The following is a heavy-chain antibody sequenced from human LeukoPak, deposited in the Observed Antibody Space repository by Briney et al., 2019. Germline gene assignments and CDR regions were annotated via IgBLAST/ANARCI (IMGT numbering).Heavy chain of an antibody. CDR2: ISSSGSTI. D-gene: IGHD3-16*02. J-gene: IGHJ4*02. CDR1: GFTFSDYY. Sequence: GGSLRLSCIASGFTFSDYYMSWIRQAPGKGLEWVSYISSSGSTIYYADSVKGRFTISRDNSKNTVYLQMNSLRAEDTAVYYCAKGGSYRSQPYFDYWGQGTPVTVSS. V-gene: IGHV3-11*01. CDR3: AKGGSYRSQPYFDY.